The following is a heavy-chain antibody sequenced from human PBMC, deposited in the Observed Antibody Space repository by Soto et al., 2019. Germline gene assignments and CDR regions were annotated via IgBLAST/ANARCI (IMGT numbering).Heavy chain of an antibody. J-gene: IGHJ4*02. CDR2: INSDGSST. Sequence: EVQLVESGGGLVQPGGSLRLSCAASGFTFSRYWMHWVRQAPGKGLVWVSRINSDGSSTSYADSVKGRFTISRDNAKNTLYLQMNSLRAEDTAVYYCATVGACSGGSCYPSDFDYWGQGTLVTVSS. CDR1: GFTFSRYW. V-gene: IGHV3-74*01. D-gene: IGHD2-15*01. CDR3: ATVGACSGGSCYPSDFDY.